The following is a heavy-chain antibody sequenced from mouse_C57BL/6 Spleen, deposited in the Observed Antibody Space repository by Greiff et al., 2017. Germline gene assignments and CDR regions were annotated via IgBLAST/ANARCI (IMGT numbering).Heavy chain of an antibody. Sequence: VQLQQSGAELVRPGASVTLSCKASGYTFTDYEMHWVKQTPVHGLEWIGAIDPETGGTAYNQKFKGKAILTADKSSSTAYMELRSLAAEDSAVYYCTGGYYPFAYWGQGTLVTVSA. D-gene: IGHD2-3*01. CDR3: TGGYYPFAY. J-gene: IGHJ3*01. CDR1: GYTFTDYE. V-gene: IGHV1-15*01. CDR2: IDPETGGT.